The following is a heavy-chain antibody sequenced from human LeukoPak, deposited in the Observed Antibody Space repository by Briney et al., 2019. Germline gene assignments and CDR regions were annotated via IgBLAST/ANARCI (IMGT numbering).Heavy chain of an antibody. CDR3: ARSPSWYYDSSGYYLPYWYFDL. D-gene: IGHD3-22*01. CDR2: INHSGST. J-gene: IGHJ2*01. CDR1: GGSFRGYY. Sequence: SETLSLTCAVYGGSFRGYYWSWIRQPPGKGLEWIGDINHSGSTNYNPSLKSRVTISVDTSKNQFSLKLSSVTAADTAVYYCARSPSWYYDSSGYYLPYWYFDLWGRGTLVTVSS. V-gene: IGHV4-34*01.